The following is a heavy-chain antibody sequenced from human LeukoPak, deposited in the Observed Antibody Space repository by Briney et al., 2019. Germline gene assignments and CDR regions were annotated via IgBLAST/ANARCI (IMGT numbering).Heavy chain of an antibody. CDR1: GYTFTSYD. J-gene: IGHJ6*03. V-gene: IGHV1-8*01. CDR2: MNPNSGNT. D-gene: IGHD3/OR15-3a*01. CDR3: ARALSWTTESYYYMDV. Sequence: ASVKVPCKASGYTFTSYDMNWVRQATGQGLEWMGWMNPNSGNTGYAQKFQGRVTMTKNTSITTAYMELSSLRSEGTAVYYCARALSWTTESYYYMDVWGKGTTVTVSS.